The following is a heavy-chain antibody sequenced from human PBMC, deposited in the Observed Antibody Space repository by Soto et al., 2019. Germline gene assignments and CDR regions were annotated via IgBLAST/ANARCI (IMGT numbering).Heavy chain of an antibody. V-gene: IGHV3-30*03. CDR1: GFTFSSYG. CDR2: ISKDGSVK. J-gene: IGHJ4*02. Sequence: VQLVESGGGVVQPGRSLRLSCAASGFTFSSYGMHWVRQAPGKGLEWVAVISKDGSVKYYADSVKGRFTISRDNSKNTLYLQMNSLGAEDTAAYYCTGEVASGYWGQGTLVTVSS. CDR3: TGEVASGY. D-gene: IGHD2-8*02.